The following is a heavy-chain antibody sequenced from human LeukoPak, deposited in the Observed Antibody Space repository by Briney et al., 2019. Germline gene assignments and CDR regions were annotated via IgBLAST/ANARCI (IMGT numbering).Heavy chain of an antibody. V-gene: IGHV6-1*01. CDR2: TYYRSKWYN. J-gene: IGHJ4*02. CDR1: GDSVSSNSAA. Sequence: SQTLSLTCAISGDSVSSNSAAWNWIRQSPSRGLEWLGRTYYRSKWYNDYAVSVKSRITINPDTSKNQFSLQLSSVTPEDTAVYYCARALRYSSGWALDYWGQGTLVTVSS. CDR3: ARALRYSSGWALDY. D-gene: IGHD6-19*01.